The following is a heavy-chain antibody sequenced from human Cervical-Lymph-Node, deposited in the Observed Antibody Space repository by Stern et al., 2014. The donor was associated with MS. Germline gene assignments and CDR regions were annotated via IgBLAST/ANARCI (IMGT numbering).Heavy chain of an antibody. Sequence: QVQLVESGPGLVKPSETLSLTCTVSGGSIGRHYWSWIRQPPGKGLEWIGDIYYSWGTNYIPSLKSRVTISVYTSKNQFSLKLSSVTAADTAVYYCAREYSSNWSRWFDPWGQGTLVTVSS. CDR2: IYYSWGT. J-gene: IGHJ5*02. V-gene: IGHV4-59*11. D-gene: IGHD4-23*01. CDR3: AREYSSNWSRWFDP. CDR1: GGSIGRHY.